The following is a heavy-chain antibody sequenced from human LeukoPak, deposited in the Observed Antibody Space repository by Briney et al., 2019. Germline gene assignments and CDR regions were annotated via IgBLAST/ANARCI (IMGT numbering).Heavy chain of an antibody. CDR1: GGSISSGSYY. J-gene: IGHJ2*01. V-gene: IGHV4-61*02. D-gene: IGHD2-2*01. CDR2: IYTSGST. CDR3: ARASMEDIVVVPAAIKWYFDL. Sequence: SKTLSLTCTVSGGSISSGSYYWSWIRQPAGKGLEWIGRIYTSGSTNYNPSLKSRVTISVDTSKNQFSLKLSSVTAADTAVYYCARASMEDIVVVPAAIKWYFDLWGRGTLVTVSS.